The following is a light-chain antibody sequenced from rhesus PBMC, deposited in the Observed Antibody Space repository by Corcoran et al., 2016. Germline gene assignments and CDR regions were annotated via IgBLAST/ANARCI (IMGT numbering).Light chain of an antibody. CDR3: NSYAGSNTFYI. CDR1: SSDIGGYTY. V-gene: IGLV2-32*02. Sequence: AALTQPRSVSASPGQSVTISCTGTSSDIGGYTYVSWYQHHPGPAPKLMIYEVSKRPSGVSDRFSGSRSGNTASLTISGLQAEDEAHYYCNSYAGSNTFYIFGTGTRLTVL. J-gene: IGLJ1*01. CDR2: EVS.